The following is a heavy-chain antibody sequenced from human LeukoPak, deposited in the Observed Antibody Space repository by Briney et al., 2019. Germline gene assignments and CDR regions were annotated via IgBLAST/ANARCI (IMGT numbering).Heavy chain of an antibody. CDR3: ASSPVYDSSGYYPDY. D-gene: IGHD3-22*01. V-gene: IGHV4-4*02. CDR2: FYHRGDT. Sequence: SETLSLTCAVCGGPIRRSNWLSWVRPPPGKGLEGIGEFYHRGDTNYNPPPKSPVHISVDKLNNQVPLKLSPVTAGDTAGYYCASSPVYDSSGYYPDYWGQGTLVTVSS. J-gene: IGHJ4*02. CDR1: GGPIRRSNW.